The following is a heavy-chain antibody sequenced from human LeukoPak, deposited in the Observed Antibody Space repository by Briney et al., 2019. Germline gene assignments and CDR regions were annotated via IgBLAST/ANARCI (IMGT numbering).Heavy chain of an antibody. Sequence: PGGSLRLSCSASGFTFSSYWMSWVRQAPGKGLEWVANIKQHGGEKYYVDSVKGRFTISRDNAKNSLYLQMNSLKASDTAIYYCARLGGNGYCSSTGCVYYFDSWGQGTLVIVSS. J-gene: IGHJ4*02. V-gene: IGHV3-7*03. D-gene: IGHD2-2*01. CDR1: GFTFSSYW. CDR3: ARLGGNGYCSSTGCVYYFDS. CDR2: IKQHGGEK.